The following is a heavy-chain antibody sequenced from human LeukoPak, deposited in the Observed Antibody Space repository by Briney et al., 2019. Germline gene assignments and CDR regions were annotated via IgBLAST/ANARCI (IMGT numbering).Heavy chain of an antibody. J-gene: IGHJ4*02. V-gene: IGHV1-69*04. D-gene: IGHD3-10*01. CDR3: AREMGDREFYFDY. Sequence: SVKVSCKASGGTFSNYAFSWVRQAPGQGLQWVGRIIPIVDVTSYAQNFKGRVTITADESTTTAYMELSSLRSEDTAVYYCAREMGDREFYFDYWGQGTLVTVSS. CDR1: GGTFSNYA. CDR2: IIPIVDVT.